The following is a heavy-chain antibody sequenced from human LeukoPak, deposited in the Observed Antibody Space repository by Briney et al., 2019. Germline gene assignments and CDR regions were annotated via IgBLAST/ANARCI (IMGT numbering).Heavy chain of an antibody. V-gene: IGHV4-4*02. J-gene: IGHJ6*02. CDR1: GGSITQTNY. D-gene: IGHD2/OR15-2a*01. CDR2: IYDSGST. CDR3: AKGGSTNFYYGDV. Sequence: SETLSLTCVVSGGSITQTNYWTWVRPPPRKGLEWIGDIYDSGSTRYNTSLESRVTISVDTSKNQFSLKLSSVTAADTAVYYCAKGGSTNFYYGDVWGQGTTVTVS.